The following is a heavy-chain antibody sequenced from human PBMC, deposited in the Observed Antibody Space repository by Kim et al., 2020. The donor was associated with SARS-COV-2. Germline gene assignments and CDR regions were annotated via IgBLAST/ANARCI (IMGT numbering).Heavy chain of an antibody. J-gene: IGHJ4*02. CDR3: AKGLGYSYGYFDY. D-gene: IGHD5-18*01. CDR2: IGGSGGNT. V-gene: IGHV3-23*01. CDR1: GFTFSGYA. Sequence: GGSLRLSCAASGFTFSGYAMTWVRQVPGKGLEWVSAIGGSGGNTYYADSVKGRFTISRDNSKNTLYLQMNSLRAEDTAVYYCAKGLGYSYGYFDYWGQGTLVTVSS.